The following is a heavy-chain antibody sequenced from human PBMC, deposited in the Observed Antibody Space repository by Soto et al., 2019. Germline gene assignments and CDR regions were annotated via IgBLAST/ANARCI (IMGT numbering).Heavy chain of an antibody. J-gene: IGHJ6*03. D-gene: IGHD3-3*01. CDR1: GFTFSSYA. CDR2: ISGSGGST. V-gene: IGHV3-23*01. Sequence: EVQLLESGGGLVQPGGSLRLSCAASGFTFSSYAMSWVRQAPGKGLGWASAISGSGGSTYYADSVKGRFTISRDNSKNTLYLQMNSLRAEDTAVYYCAKSGLEWPMYYYYYMDVWGKGTTVTVSS. CDR3: AKSGLEWPMYYYYYMDV.